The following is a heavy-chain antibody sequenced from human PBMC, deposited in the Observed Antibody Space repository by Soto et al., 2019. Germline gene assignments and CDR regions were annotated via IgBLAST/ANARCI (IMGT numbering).Heavy chain of an antibody. CDR3: AKDGADTGTYYFDY. CDR1: NFTFSNYG. D-gene: IGHD1-26*01. Sequence: QVQLVESGGGVVQPGRSLRLSCAAYNFTFSNYGMHWVRQAPGKGLGWVALISNDGSNKYYTDSVKGRFTISRDNSRNTLSLQMNSLRADDTAVYYCAKDGADTGTYYFDYWGQGTLITVSS. J-gene: IGHJ4*02. V-gene: IGHV3-30*18. CDR2: ISNDGSNK.